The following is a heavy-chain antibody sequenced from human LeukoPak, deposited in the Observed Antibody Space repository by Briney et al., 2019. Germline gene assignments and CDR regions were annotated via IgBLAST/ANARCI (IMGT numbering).Heavy chain of an antibody. Sequence: ASVKLFYKASGYTFTGYYIHWVRQASGQGLEWMGWINPNINRTNYAQKYQGRVTMTRDTSISTAYMELSRLRSDDTAVYYCARDPWAFDIWGQGTMVTVSS. V-gene: IGHV1-2*02. J-gene: IGHJ3*02. CDR3: ARDPWAFDI. CDR2: INPNINRT. CDR1: GYTFTGYY.